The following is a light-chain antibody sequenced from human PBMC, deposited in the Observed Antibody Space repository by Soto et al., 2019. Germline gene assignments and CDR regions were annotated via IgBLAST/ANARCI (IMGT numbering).Light chain of an antibody. CDR1: QTISRN. Sequence: DIQMTQSPVSLSASVGDRVTITCRASQTISRNLNWYQQKPGKAPKLLIFAASSLQSGVPLRFSGSGSGTDFTLTISSLQPEDCETYYCQQSYDTPLTFGGGTKVEIK. CDR3: QQSYDTPLT. V-gene: IGKV1-39*01. CDR2: AAS. J-gene: IGKJ4*02.